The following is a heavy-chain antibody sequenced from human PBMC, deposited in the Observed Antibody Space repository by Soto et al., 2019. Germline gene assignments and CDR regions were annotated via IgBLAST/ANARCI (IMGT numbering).Heavy chain of an antibody. CDR2: IIPIFGTA. Sequence: QVQLVQSGAEVKKPGSSVKVSCKASGGTFSSYAISWVRQAPGQGLEWMGGIIPIFGTANYAQKFQGRVTMTAEESTSTGYMEQSSLRSEDTAVYYCARDPRWDHPSDAYWGQGTLVTVS. V-gene: IGHV1-69*01. CDR3: ARDPRWDHPSDAY. CDR1: GGTFSSYA. J-gene: IGHJ4*02. D-gene: IGHD1-26*01.